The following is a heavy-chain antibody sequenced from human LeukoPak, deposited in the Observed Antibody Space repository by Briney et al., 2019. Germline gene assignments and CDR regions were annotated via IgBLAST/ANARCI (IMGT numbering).Heavy chain of an antibody. V-gene: IGHV3-74*01. Sequence: GGSLRLSCAASGFTFSSYWMHWVRQAPGKGLVWVLRINSDGSSTSYADSVKGRFTISRDNAKNTLYLQMNSLRAEDTAVYYCAREWFPGAFDIWGQGTMVTVSS. CDR3: AREWFPGAFDI. CDR2: INSDGSST. J-gene: IGHJ3*02. D-gene: IGHD3-10*01. CDR1: GFTFSSYW.